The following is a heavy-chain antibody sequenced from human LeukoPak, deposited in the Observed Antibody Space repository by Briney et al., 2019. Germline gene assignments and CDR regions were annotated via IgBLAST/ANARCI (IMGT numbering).Heavy chain of an antibody. CDR3: ARGRDLDYGGNSGSGY. CDR1: GGTFSSYA. D-gene: IGHD4-23*01. J-gene: IGHJ4*02. CDR2: IIPIFGTA. Sequence: SVKVSCKASGGTFSSYAIIWVRQAPGQGLEWIGGIIPIFGTAYYAQKFQGRVTITADESTSTAYMELSSLRSVDTAVYYCARGRDLDYGGNSGSGYWGQGTLVTVSS. V-gene: IGHV1-69*13.